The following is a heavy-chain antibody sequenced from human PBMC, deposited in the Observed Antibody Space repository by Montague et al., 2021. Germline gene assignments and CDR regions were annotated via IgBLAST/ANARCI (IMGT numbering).Heavy chain of an antibody. CDR3: ARVGLGGGPNFDY. D-gene: IGHD1-26*01. CDR1: GFAFSNYW. V-gene: IGHV3-74*01. J-gene: IGHJ4*02. Sequence: SLRLSCAVSGFAFSNYWMHWVRQAPGKGLVWVSRIQTDGTSTDYADSVKGRFTISRDNAKSTLYLQMNSLRAEDTAVYYCARVGLGGGPNFDYWAREPWSPSPQ. CDR2: IQTDGTST.